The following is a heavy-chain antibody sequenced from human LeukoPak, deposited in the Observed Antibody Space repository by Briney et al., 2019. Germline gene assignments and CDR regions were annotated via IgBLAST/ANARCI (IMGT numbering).Heavy chain of an antibody. CDR1: GYSFNTYW. V-gene: IGHV5-51*03. CDR2: IYPAYSNT. J-gene: IGHJ4*02. Sequence: PGESQKISCQGCGYSFNTYWVGWVRQMPGKGLEGMGIIYPAYSNTRYSPSFQGQVTISADKSINTAYLQWRTLQASDSAIYYCARVLDVDTAVFHYYFDFWGQGTLVTVSS. D-gene: IGHD5-18*01. CDR3: ARVLDVDTAVFHYYFDF.